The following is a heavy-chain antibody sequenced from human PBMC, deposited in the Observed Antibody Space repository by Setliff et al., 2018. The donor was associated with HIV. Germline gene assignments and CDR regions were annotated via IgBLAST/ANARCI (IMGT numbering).Heavy chain of an antibody. CDR3: AKDRSVRDYNYHYLDV. V-gene: IGHV3-48*01. CDR1: GFTFSSYS. CDR2: IWTSSRI. D-gene: IGHD2-15*01. Sequence: GGSLRLSCAASGFTFSSYSMNWVRQAPGKGLEWFSNIWTSSRISYADSVKGRFTTSRDNAMNSLYLQMNSLRPEDTAVYYCAKDRSVRDYNYHYLDVWGKGTTVTVSS. J-gene: IGHJ6*03.